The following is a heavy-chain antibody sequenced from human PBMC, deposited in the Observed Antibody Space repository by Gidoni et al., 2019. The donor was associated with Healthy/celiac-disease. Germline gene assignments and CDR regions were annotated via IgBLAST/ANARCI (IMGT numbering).Heavy chain of an antibody. Sequence: EVQLVESGGGLVQPGWSLRLSCAASGFTFAAYAMHWVRQAPGKGLEWVSGISWNSGSIGYADSVKGRFTISRDNAKNSLYLQMNSLRAEDTALYYCAKDIGVVPAAIGGYFDYWGQGTLVTVSS. V-gene: IGHV3-9*01. CDR1: GFTFAAYA. J-gene: IGHJ4*02. CDR3: AKDIGVVPAAIGGYFDY. CDR2: ISWNSGSI. D-gene: IGHD2-2*02.